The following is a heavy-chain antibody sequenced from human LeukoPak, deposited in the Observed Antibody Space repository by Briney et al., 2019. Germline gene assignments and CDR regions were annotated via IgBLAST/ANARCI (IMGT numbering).Heavy chain of an antibody. Sequence: PGGSLRLSCAASGFTFSSYSMNWVRQAPGKGLEWVSSISSSSSYIYYADSVKGRFTISRDNAKNPLYLQMNSLRAEDTAVYYCARDVTIFGVVTHPGYFDYWGQGTLVTVSS. J-gene: IGHJ4*02. CDR2: ISSSSSYI. D-gene: IGHD3-3*01. V-gene: IGHV3-21*01. CDR1: GFTFSSYS. CDR3: ARDVTIFGVVTHPGYFDY.